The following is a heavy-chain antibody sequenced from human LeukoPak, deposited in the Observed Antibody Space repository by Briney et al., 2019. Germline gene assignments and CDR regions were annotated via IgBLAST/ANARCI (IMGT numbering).Heavy chain of an antibody. CDR3: ARAYYYDSRGYSPLAY. D-gene: IGHD3-22*01. Sequence: GGSLRLSCTASGFIFSTYSINWVRQAPGKGLEWVSSISSSGSSIYYADSVKGRFTISRDNAKNSLYVQMNSLRTEDTAVYYCARAYYYDSRGYSPLAYWGQGALVTVSS. CDR1: GFIFSTYS. CDR2: ISSSGSSI. V-gene: IGHV3-21*01. J-gene: IGHJ4*02.